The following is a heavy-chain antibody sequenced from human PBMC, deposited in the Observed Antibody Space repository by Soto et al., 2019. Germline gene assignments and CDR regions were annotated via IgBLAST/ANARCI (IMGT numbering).Heavy chain of an antibody. D-gene: IGHD3-22*01. Sequence: PGGSLRLSCAASGFTFNSYTMAWVRQAPGKGLEWVSAICGGGGSKYYADSVKGRFTISRDNSRNTLYLQMNSLRAGDTAVYYCAKDHRPSYYYDSSGHPLDYWGQGTLVTVSS. CDR2: ICGGGGSK. CDR3: AKDHRPSYYYDSSGHPLDY. V-gene: IGHV3-23*01. J-gene: IGHJ4*02. CDR1: GFTFNSYT.